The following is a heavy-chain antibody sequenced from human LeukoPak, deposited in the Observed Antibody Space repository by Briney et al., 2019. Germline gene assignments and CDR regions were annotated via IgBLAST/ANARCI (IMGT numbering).Heavy chain of an antibody. CDR3: AKDLITMIVDIQN. D-gene: IGHD3-22*01. V-gene: IGHV3-23*01. J-gene: IGHJ4*02. CDR2: VNSNGGST. Sequence: PGGSLRLSCAASGFTFSSHAMSWVRQAPGKGLEWVSGVNSNGGSTAYADSVKGRFTISRDNSKNTLYLQMNSLRAEDTAVYYCAKDLITMIVDIQNWGQGTLVTVSS. CDR1: GFTFSSHA.